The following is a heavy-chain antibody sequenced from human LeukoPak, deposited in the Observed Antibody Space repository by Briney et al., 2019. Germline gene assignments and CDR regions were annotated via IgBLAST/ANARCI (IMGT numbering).Heavy chain of an antibody. J-gene: IGHJ3*02. D-gene: IGHD3-22*01. Sequence: PSETLSLTCTVSGGSISSSSYYWGWIRQPPGKGLEWIGSIDYSGSTYYNPSLKSRVTISVDTSKNQLSLKLSSVTAADTAVYYCARDRIQYYYDSSGYYFPDAFDIWGQGTIVTVSS. CDR3: ARDRIQYYYDSSGYYFPDAFDI. V-gene: IGHV4-39*07. CDR2: IDYSGST. CDR1: GGSISSSSYY.